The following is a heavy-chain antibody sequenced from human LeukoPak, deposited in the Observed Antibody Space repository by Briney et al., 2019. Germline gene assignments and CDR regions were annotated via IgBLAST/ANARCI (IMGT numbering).Heavy chain of an antibody. D-gene: IGHD3-16*01. CDR2: IGTAGDT. CDR1: GFTFSSYD. CDR3: VRGGREVYVWGSLPY. J-gene: IGHJ4*02. V-gene: IGHV3-13*01. Sequence: GGSLRLSCAASGFTFSSYDMHWVRQATGKGLEWVSAIGTAGDTYYPGSVKGRFTISRENAKNSLYLQMNSLRAGDTAVYYCVRGGREVYVWGSLPYWGQGTLVTVSS.